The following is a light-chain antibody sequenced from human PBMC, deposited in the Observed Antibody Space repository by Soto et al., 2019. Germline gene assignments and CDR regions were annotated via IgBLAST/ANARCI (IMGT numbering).Light chain of an antibody. CDR2: TYN. V-gene: IGLV1-44*01. CDR1: DSNIGSNV. J-gene: IGLJ1*01. CDR3: APWDDRLRGYV. Sequence: QSVLTQSPSASGPPGQRVVISCSGSDSNIGSNVVNWYQQFPGTAPKLLIYTYNRRPSGVPDRFSGSKSGTSASLVISGLQAEDEADYYCAPWDDRLRGYVFGTGTKVTAL.